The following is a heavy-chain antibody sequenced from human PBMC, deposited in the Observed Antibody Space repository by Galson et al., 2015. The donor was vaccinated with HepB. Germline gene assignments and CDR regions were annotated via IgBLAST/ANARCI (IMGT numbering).Heavy chain of an antibody. CDR1: GFTFSFYT. V-gene: IGHV3-21*01. CDR2: ISSSGTYI. CDR3: ASLGVAATGYYYYYGIDV. J-gene: IGHJ6*02. Sequence: SLRLSCAASGFTFSFYTMNWVRQAPGKGLEWVSSISSSGTYIYYADSVKGRFTISRDNAQNSLYLQMNSLRAEDTAVYYCASLGVAATGYYYYYGIDVWGQGTSVTVSS. D-gene: IGHD6-13*01.